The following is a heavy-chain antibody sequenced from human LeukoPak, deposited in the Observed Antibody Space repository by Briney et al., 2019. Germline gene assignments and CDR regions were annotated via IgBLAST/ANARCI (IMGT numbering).Heavy chain of an antibody. CDR2: ISSSGSTI. V-gene: IGHV3-48*03. J-gene: IGHJ4*02. Sequence: GGSLRLSCAASGFTFSSYEMNWVRQAPGKGLEWVSYISSSGSTIYYADSVKGRFTISRDNAKNSLYLQMNSLRAEDTAVYYCATQTPAILYSGYDWDFDYWGQGTLVTVSS. D-gene: IGHD5-12*01. CDR1: GFTFSSYE. CDR3: ATQTPAILYSGYDWDFDY.